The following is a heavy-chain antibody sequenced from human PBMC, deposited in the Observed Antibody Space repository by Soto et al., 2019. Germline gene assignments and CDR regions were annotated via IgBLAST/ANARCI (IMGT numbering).Heavy chain of an antibody. J-gene: IGHJ4*02. Sequence: AGGSLRLSCAASGFTFNTYAMSWVRQAPGKGLEWVSAISDSGGRTYYADSVKGRFTISRDNSKNTLYLQMNSLRAEDTAVYFCAKELVNSGWTYFDYWGQGTLVTVSS. CDR2: ISDSGGRT. CDR3: AKELVNSGWTYFDY. CDR1: GFTFNTYA. D-gene: IGHD6-19*01. V-gene: IGHV3-23*01.